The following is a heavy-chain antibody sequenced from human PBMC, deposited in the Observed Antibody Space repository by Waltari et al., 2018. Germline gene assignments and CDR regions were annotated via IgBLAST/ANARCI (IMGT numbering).Heavy chain of an antibody. J-gene: IGHJ4*02. CDR3: ARMYYYGTGSTNPFDY. D-gene: IGHD3-10*01. Sequence: EVQLVESGGGLIQPGGSLRLSCAASGFTISGKYMSWVRQAPGKGLEWCSFMYSGGTTYYADSVKGRFTISRDNSKNTLYLQMNSLRAEDTAIYYCARMYYYGTGSTNPFDYWGQGTLVTVSS. CDR1: GFTISGKY. CDR2: MYSGGTT. V-gene: IGHV3-53*01.